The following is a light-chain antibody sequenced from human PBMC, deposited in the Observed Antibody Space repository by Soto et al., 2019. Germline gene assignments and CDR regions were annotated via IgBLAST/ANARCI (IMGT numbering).Light chain of an antibody. Sequence: EIVLTQSPATLSLSPGEIATLSCSASQSLSNDLAWYQHKPGQAPRLLIYAASNRATGIPARFSGSGSRTDFTLIISSLETADFAGYYSQQRRIWSTVGQGTRLEIK. CDR3: QQRRIWST. CDR1: QSLSND. J-gene: IGKJ5*01. CDR2: AAS. V-gene: IGKV3-11*01.